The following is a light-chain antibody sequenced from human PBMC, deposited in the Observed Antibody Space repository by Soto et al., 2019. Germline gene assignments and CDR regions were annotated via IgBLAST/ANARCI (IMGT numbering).Light chain of an antibody. CDR3: QQSNSYRT. CDR2: QAS. Sequence: DIQMTQSPSTLSASVGDRVTITCLASQSISSWLAWYQQTPGKAPKLLIYQASSLESGVPSRFSGSGSGTEFTLTISSLQPDDFATYYCQQSNSYRTFVQGTKVEIK. V-gene: IGKV1-5*03. CDR1: QSISSW. J-gene: IGKJ1*01.